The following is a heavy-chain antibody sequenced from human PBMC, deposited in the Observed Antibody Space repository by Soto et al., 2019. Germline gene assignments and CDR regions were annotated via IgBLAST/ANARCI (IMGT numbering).Heavy chain of an antibody. V-gene: IGHV3-23*01. J-gene: IGHJ4*02. CDR1: GFTFSSHA. CDR2: ISYSGTTT. Sequence: EVQLLESGGGLVQPEGSLRLSCAASGFTFSSHAMSWVRQAPGKGLEWVSAISYSGTTTYYAESVKGRFTISRDNSKNTLYLQMNSLRVEDTARYYCANRFTFFGEVKLSPDFDYWGQGTLVTVSS. D-gene: IGHD3-3*01. CDR3: ANRFTFFGEVKLSPDFDY.